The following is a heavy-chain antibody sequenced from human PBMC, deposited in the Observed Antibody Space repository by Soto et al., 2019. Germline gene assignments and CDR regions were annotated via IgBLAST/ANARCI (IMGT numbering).Heavy chain of an antibody. Sequence: EVQLVESGGGLVQPGGSLRLSCAASGFTFSGYWMSWVRQAPGKGLEWVANIKQYGGEQFYVDSVKGRVTSSRDNAKNSRYLQMSGLRAEDTAVDYWAREAVWGQGTTVTVSS. CDR2: IKQYGGEQ. V-gene: IGHV3-7*05. J-gene: IGHJ6*02. CDR1: GFTFSGYW. CDR3: AREAV.